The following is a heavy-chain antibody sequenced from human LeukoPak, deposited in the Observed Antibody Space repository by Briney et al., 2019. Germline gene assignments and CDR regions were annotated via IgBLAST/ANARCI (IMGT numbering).Heavy chain of an antibody. CDR1: GFTCSNSA. Sequence: GVTLRLYGAASGFTCSNSAMSWVRHAPGKGRKWVSATSTGGDNTYYADHGKGRITVSTDNSKNTLYLQMRSLRAEDTAVYYCARDRPSSDYWGQGTLVTVSS. CDR3: ARDRPSSDY. J-gene: IGHJ4*02. CDR2: TSTGGDNT. V-gene: IGHV3-23*01.